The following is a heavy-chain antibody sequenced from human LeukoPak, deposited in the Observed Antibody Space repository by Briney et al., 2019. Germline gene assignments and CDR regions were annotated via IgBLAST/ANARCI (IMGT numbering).Heavy chain of an antibody. CDR2: INPSGGST. Sequence: GESLKISCKGSGYTFTSYYMHWVRQAPGQGLEWMGIINPSGGSTSYAQKFQGRVTMTRDTSTSTVYMELSSLRSEDTAVYYCARGLLWFGDSFDYWGQGTLVTVSS. J-gene: IGHJ4*02. CDR1: GYTFTSYY. CDR3: ARGLLWFGDSFDY. V-gene: IGHV1-46*01. D-gene: IGHD3-10*01.